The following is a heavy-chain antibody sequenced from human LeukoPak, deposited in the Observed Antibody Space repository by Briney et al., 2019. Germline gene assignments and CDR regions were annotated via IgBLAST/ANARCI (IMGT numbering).Heavy chain of an antibody. Sequence: PGRSLRLSCAASGFTFSSYAMHWVRQAPGKGLEWVAVISYDGSNKYYADSVKGRFTISRDNSKNTLYLQMNSLRAEDTAVYYCARDHTAMVNLDYWGQGTLVTVSS. CDR3: ARDHTAMVNLDY. J-gene: IGHJ4*02. D-gene: IGHD5-18*01. CDR2: ISYDGSNK. V-gene: IGHV3-30-3*01. CDR1: GFTFSSYA.